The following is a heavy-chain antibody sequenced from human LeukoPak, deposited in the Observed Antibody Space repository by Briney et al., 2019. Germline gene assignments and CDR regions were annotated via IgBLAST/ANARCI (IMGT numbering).Heavy chain of an antibody. J-gene: IGHJ4*02. CDR3: AKDGSSWTFGY. CDR2: ISGGSGGNT. CDR1: GFTVSSNY. D-gene: IGHD2-15*01. Sequence: GGSLRLSCAASGFTVSSNYMSWVRQAPGKGLEWVSGISGGSGGNTYYADSVKGRFTISRDNSKNTLYMQMNSLRAEDTAVYYCAKDGSSWTFGYWGQGTLVTVSS. V-gene: IGHV3-23*01.